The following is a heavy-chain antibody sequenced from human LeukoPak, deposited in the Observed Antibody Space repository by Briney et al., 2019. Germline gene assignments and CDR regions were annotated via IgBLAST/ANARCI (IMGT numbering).Heavy chain of an antibody. Sequence: GSLRLSCAASGFTFSNYWMHWVRQAPGKGLVWVSRINSDGSTTSYADSVKGRFTISRGNAKNTLYLQMNSLRAEDTAVYYCARGASGYSYGWGQGTLVTVSS. CDR2: INSDGSTT. J-gene: IGHJ4*02. V-gene: IGHV3-74*01. CDR1: GFTFSNYW. CDR3: ARGASGYSYG. D-gene: IGHD5-18*01.